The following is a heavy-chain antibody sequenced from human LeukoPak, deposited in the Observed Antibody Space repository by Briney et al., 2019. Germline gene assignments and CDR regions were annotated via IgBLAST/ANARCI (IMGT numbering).Heavy chain of an antibody. CDR1: GFTFSNYW. J-gene: IGHJ4*02. CDR3: ARDASVYGDSYLSN. D-gene: IGHD4-17*01. V-gene: IGHV3-74*01. CDR2: IYIDGIRT. Sequence: GGSLRLSCAASGFTFSNYWMHWVRQAPGKGLVWVSRIYIDGIRTTYADSVKGRFTISRDNAKNTLYLQMNSLGAEDTALYYCARDASVYGDSYLSNWGQGTLVTVSS.